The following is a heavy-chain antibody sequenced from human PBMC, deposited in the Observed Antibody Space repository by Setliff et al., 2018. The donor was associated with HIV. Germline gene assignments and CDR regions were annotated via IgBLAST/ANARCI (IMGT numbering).Heavy chain of an antibody. Sequence: ASVKVSCKASGYTFTDYYMRWVRQAPGQGPEWMGWINPNSGGTNYAQKFQGRVTMTRDTSITTAYMELSRLRSDDTAVFYCARDHAVRGVENLFDYWGQGTPVTVSS. CDR3: ARDHAVRGVENLFDY. CDR1: GYTFTDYY. J-gene: IGHJ4*02. V-gene: IGHV1-2*02. D-gene: IGHD3-10*01. CDR2: INPNSGGT.